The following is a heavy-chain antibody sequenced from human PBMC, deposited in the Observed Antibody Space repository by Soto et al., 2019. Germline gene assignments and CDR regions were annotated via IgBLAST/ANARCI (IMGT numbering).Heavy chain of an antibody. CDR3: AKGRRNTF. V-gene: IGHV1-46*01. CDR2: INPDGGAT. CDR1: GYTFSFDY. D-gene: IGHD3-10*01. Sequence: QVQLLQSGAEVKKPGASVKISCKASGYTFSFDYLSWVRRAPGQGLQWMGKINPDGGATTYARSFQGRVSTTSDASTGTVYMELSSLTSDDTAVYYCAKGRRNTFWGQGTLVSVSS. J-gene: IGHJ4*02.